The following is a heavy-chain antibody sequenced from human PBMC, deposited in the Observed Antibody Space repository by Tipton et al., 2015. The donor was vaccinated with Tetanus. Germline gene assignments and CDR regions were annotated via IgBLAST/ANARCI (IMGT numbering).Heavy chain of an antibody. CDR3: AKEFQRARIRFFDS. V-gene: IGHV3-30*18. CDR1: GFRFSYSG. D-gene: IGHD2-15*01. CDR2: IPFDGRNE. Sequence: QLVQSGGGVVQPGRSLRLSCAASGFRFSYSGMHWVRQAPGKGLEWVAVIPFDGRNERYADSVKGRFTISRDNSKNTLYLQMNSLRPEDTAVYYCAKEFQRARIRFFDSRGQGSQVTASS. J-gene: IGHJ4*02.